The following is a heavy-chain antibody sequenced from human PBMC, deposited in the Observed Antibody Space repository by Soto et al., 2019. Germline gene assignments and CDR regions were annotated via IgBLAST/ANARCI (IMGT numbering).Heavy chain of an antibody. D-gene: IGHD3-3*01. CDR1: GYTFTSYG. Sequence: ASVKVSCKASGYTFTSYGISWVRQAPGQGLEWMGWISAYNGNTNYAQKLQGRVTMTTDTSTSTAYMELRSLRSDDTAVYYCAREGVIRFLEWLWEGMDVWGQGTTVTVSS. CDR3: AREGVIRFLEWLWEGMDV. V-gene: IGHV1-18*01. J-gene: IGHJ6*02. CDR2: ISAYNGNT.